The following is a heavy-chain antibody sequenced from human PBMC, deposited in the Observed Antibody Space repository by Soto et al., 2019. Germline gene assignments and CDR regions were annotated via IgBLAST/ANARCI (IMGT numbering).Heavy chain of an antibody. J-gene: IGHJ1*01. CDR3: ARLEYSAYLQT. Sequence: SETLSLTCDVSGDSISTSSYYWGWIRQPPGKGLEWIASIYYSGATYYNPSLQSRVTISVDTSNNRFSLTLSSLTAADTAVYFCARLEYSAYLQTWGQGSLVTV. CDR2: IYYSGAT. V-gene: IGHV4-39*02. CDR1: GDSISTSSYY. D-gene: IGHD6-6*01.